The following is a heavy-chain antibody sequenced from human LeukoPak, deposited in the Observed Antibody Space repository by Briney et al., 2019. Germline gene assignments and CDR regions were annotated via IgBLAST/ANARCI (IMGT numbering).Heavy chain of an antibody. CDR2: IYSGGST. J-gene: IGHJ3*02. CDR1: GFTVSINY. V-gene: IGHV3-53*01. CDR3: ATTATAGTFAFDI. D-gene: IGHD6-13*01. Sequence: PGGSLRLSCAASGFTVSINYMSWVRQAPGKGLEWVSVIYSGGSTYYADSVKGRFTMPRDNSKNTLYLQMNSLRAEDTAVYYCATTATAGTFAFDIWGQGTMVTVSS.